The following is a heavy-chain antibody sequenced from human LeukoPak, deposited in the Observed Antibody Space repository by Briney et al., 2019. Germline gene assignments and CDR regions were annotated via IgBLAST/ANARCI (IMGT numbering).Heavy chain of an antibody. CDR3: ARFAAGGSYYYYMDV. CDR1: GFTFSGYT. J-gene: IGHJ6*03. Sequence: GSLRLSCAASGFTFSGYTMNWVRQPPGKGLEWVSNIGTSSTTIYYADSVKGRFTISRDNAKNSLYLQMNSLRADDTAVYYCARFAAGGSYYYYMDVWGKGTTVTVSS. D-gene: IGHD6-25*01. CDR2: IGTSSTTI. V-gene: IGHV3-48*01.